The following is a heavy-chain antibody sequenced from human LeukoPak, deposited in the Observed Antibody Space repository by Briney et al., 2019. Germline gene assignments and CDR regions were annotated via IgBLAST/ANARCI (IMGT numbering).Heavy chain of an antibody. CDR3: ARDRDGISTTFDY. CDR2: IYYSGST. Sequence: PSETLSLTCTVSGGSISSYYWSWIRQPPGKGLEWIGYIYYSGSTNYNPSLKSRVTISVDTSKNQFSLKLRSVTAADTAVYYCARDRDGISTTFDYWGQGTLVTVSS. D-gene: IGHD2-2*01. V-gene: IGHV4-59*01. J-gene: IGHJ4*02. CDR1: GGSISSYY.